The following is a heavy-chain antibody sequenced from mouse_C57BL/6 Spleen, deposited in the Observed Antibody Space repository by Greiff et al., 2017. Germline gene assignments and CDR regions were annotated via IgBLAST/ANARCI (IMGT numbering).Heavy chain of an antibody. Sequence: EVQLQQSGPELVKPGASVKISCKASGYSFTDYNMNWVKQSNGKSLEWIGVINPNYGTTSYNQKFKGKATLTVDQSSSTAYMQLNILTSEDTAVYYWARYYDGYYSAWFAYWGQGTLVTVSA. CDR2: INPNYGTT. V-gene: IGHV1-39*01. D-gene: IGHD2-3*01. CDR1: GYSFTDYN. CDR3: ARYYDGYYSAWFAY. J-gene: IGHJ3*01.